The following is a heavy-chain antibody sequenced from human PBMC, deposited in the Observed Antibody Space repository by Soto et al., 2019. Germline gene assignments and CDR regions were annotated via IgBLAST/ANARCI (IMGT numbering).Heavy chain of an antibody. CDR1: GFTFSSYG. CDR3: ARVRHYYDSRDAFDI. Sequence: QVQLVESGGGVVQPGRSLRLSCAASGFTFSSYGMHWVRQAPGKGLEWVAVIWYDGSNRYYADSVKGRFTISRNNSKNTLYLQMNSLRAEDTAVYSCARVRHYYDSRDAFDIWGQGTMVTVSS. D-gene: IGHD3-22*01. V-gene: IGHV3-33*01. J-gene: IGHJ3*02. CDR2: IWYDGSNR.